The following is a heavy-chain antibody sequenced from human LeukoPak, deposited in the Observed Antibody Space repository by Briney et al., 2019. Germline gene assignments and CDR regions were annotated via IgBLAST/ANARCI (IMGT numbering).Heavy chain of an antibody. Sequence: PSETLSLTCTVSGGSISSYYWSWIRQPPGKGLEWIGYIYYSGSTNYNPSLKSRVTISVDTSKNQFSLKLSSVTAADTAVYYCARGPGLLLLDYWGQGTLVTVSS. V-gene: IGHV4-59*01. CDR2: IYYSGST. J-gene: IGHJ4*02. D-gene: IGHD2-15*01. CDR1: GGSISSYY. CDR3: ARGPGLLLLDY.